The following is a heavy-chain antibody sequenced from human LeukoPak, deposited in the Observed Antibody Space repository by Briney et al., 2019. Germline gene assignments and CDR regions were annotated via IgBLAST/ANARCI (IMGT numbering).Heavy chain of an antibody. Sequence: PGGSLRLSCAASGFTFSNYAMGWVRQAPGKGLEWVSSINGRDGRTYYADSVRGRLSISSDNSKNTLFLQMNSLRAEDTAVYYCARGEAFAFDMWGQGTVVTVSS. V-gene: IGHV3-23*01. J-gene: IGHJ3*02. CDR3: ARGEAFAFDM. CDR2: INGRDGRT. CDR1: GFTFSNYA.